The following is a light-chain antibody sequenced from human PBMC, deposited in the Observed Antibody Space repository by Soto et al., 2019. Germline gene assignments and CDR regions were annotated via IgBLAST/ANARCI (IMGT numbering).Light chain of an antibody. CDR3: AAWDDSLNGYV. Sequence: QSVLSQPPSASGTPGQRVTISCSGSSSNIGGNTVNWYQHLPGTAPKLLIYNNNHRPSGVPDRFSGSKSGTSASLAISGLQSEDEADYYCAAWDDSLNGYVFGTGTKLTVL. J-gene: IGLJ1*01. CDR2: NNN. CDR1: SSNIGGNT. V-gene: IGLV1-44*01.